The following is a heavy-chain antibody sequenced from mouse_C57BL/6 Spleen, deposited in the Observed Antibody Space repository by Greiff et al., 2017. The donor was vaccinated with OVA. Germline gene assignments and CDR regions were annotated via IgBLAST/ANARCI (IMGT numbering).Heavy chain of an antibody. Sequence: QVQLKESGAELVKPGASVKMSCKASGYTFTTYPIEWMKQNHGKSLEWIGNFHPYNDDTKYNEKFKGKATLTVEKSTSTVYLELSRLTSDDSAVYYCARRSTTVAQGAMDYWGQGTSVTVSS. CDR2: FHPYNDDT. D-gene: IGHD1-1*01. CDR1: GYTFTTYP. J-gene: IGHJ4*01. CDR3: ARRSTTVAQGAMDY. V-gene: IGHV1-47*01.